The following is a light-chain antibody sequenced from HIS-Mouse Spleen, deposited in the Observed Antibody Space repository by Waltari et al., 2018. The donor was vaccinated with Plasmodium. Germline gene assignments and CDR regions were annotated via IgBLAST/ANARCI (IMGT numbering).Light chain of an antibody. Sequence: SYELTQPLPVSVALGQTARITCGGNNIGSKTAPWYQQKPGKAPVLVIYRDSNRPSGIPERFSGSNSGNTATLTISRAQAGDEADYYCQVWDSSTANVVFGGGTKLTVL. V-gene: IGLV3-9*01. J-gene: IGLJ2*01. CDR2: RDS. CDR3: QVWDSSTANVV. CDR1: NIGSKT.